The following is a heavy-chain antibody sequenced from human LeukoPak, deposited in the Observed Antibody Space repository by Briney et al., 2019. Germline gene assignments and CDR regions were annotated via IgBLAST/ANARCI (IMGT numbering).Heavy chain of an antibody. CDR1: GGTFSSYA. CDR2: IIPIFGIA. CDR3: ASRYSGYDGEVDY. D-gene: IGHD5-12*01. V-gene: IGHV1-69*04. Sequence: SVKVSCKASGGTFSSYAISWVRQATGQGLEWMGRIIPIFGIANYAQKFQGRVTITADKSTSTAYMELSSLRSEDTAVYYCASRYSGYDGEVDYWGQGTLVTVSS. J-gene: IGHJ4*02.